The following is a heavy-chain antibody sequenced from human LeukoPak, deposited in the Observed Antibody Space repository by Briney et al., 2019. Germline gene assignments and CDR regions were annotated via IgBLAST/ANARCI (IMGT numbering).Heavy chain of an antibody. CDR2: INPNSGGT. D-gene: IGHD1-26*01. V-gene: IGHV1-2*02. J-gene: IGHJ4*02. Sequence: GASVNVSCKASGYTFTGYYMHWVRPAPGQGLEWMGWINPNSGGTNYAQKFQGRVTMTRDTSISTAYMELSRLRSDDTAVYYCARETWEHFDYWGQGTLVTVSS. CDR1: GYTFTGYY. CDR3: ARETWEHFDY.